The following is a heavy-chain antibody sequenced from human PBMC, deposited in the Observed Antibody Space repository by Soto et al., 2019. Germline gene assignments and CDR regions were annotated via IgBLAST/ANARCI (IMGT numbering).Heavy chain of an antibody. CDR1: GGTFSTYS. CDR2: IIPMLGVR. CDR3: TIGSWSGEVFDI. V-gene: IGHV1-69*02. D-gene: IGHD2-21*01. J-gene: IGHJ3*02. Sequence: QVQLVQSGAEVKKPGSSVKVSCKDSGGTFSTYSMFWVRQAPGQGLEWMGRIIPMLGVRTYAQRFQDRVTITADKSKATVNMELSSLRSEDTALYYCTIGSWSGEVFDIWGQGTMVTVSS.